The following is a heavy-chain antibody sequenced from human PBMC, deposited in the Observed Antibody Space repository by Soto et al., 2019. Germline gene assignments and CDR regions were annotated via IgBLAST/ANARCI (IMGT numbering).Heavy chain of an antibody. J-gene: IGHJ6*03. CDR3: ARRDPRYYYYYMDV. CDR1: GGSISSYY. V-gene: IGHV4-59*08. CDR2: IYYSGST. Sequence: SETLSLTCTVSGGSISSYYWSWIRQPPGKGLEWIGYIYYSGSTNYNPSLKSRVTISVDTSKNQFSLKLSSVTAADTAVYYCARRDPRYYYYYMDVWGKGTTVTVS.